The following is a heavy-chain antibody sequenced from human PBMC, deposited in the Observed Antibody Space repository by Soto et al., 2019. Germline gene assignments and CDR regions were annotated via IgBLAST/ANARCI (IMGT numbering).Heavy chain of an antibody. CDR1: GFTFSSYA. J-gene: IGHJ1*01. CDR2: ISGSGDST. D-gene: IGHD6-19*01. Sequence: EVQLLESGGGLVQPGGSLRLSCAASGFTFSSYAMSWVRQAPGKGLEWVSGISGSGDSTYYADSVKGRFTISRDNSKNTRYLQMNSRRAEDTAVYYCAKGVPGIAVAGTGYFQHWGQGTLVTVSS. V-gene: IGHV3-23*01. CDR3: AKGVPGIAVAGTGYFQH.